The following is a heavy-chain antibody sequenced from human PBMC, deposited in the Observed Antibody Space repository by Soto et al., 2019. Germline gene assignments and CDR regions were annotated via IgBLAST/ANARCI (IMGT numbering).Heavy chain of an antibody. CDR2: MYTKERT. CDR3: SGSMSSYVSYYYAWNV. CDR1: VGSITNYY. V-gene: IGHV4-4*07. Sequence: SETRSLTCTFSVGSITNYYWSWIRQPSGNGLEWIGRMYTKERTNYNLSFKSRVTMSVDTSRNLFSLKLRSVTAADTAVYYCSGSMSSYVSYYYAWNVWGQGTSVTVSS. D-gene: IGHD3-10*02. J-gene: IGHJ6*02.